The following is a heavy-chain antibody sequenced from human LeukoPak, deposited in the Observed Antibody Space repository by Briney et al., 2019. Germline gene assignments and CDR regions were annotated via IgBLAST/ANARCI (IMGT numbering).Heavy chain of an antibody. CDR1: GFTVSSNY. CDR3: VGRYFDWLLN. D-gene: IGHD3-9*01. V-gene: IGHV3-66*01. J-gene: IGHJ4*02. CDR2: IYSGGST. Sequence: GGSLRLSCAASGFTVSSNYMSWVRQAPGKGLEWVSVIYSGGSTYYADSVKGRFTISRDNSKNALYLQMNSLRAGDTAVYYCVGRYFDWLLNWGQGTLVTVSS.